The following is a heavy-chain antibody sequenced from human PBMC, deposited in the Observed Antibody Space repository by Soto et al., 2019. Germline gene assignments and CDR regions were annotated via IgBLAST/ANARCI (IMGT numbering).Heavy chain of an antibody. CDR1: GFTFSSYS. J-gene: IGHJ4*02. V-gene: IGHV3-48*02. D-gene: IGHD3-10*01. Sequence: EVQLVESGGGLVQPGGSLRLSCAASGFTFSSYSMNWVRQAPGKGLEWVSYISSGSSTIYYADSVKGRFTISRDSAKRSLYLQMNSLRDEDTAVYYCARDASVFGSGTYYHFFDYWGQGTLVTVSS. CDR2: ISSGSSTI. CDR3: ARDASVFGSGTYYHFFDY.